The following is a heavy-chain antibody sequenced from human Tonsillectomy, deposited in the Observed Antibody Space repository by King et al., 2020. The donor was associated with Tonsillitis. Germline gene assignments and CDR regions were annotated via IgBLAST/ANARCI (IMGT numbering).Heavy chain of an antibody. J-gene: IGHJ2*01. CDR2: IANDASYE. V-gene: IGHV3-30*18. CDR1: GFTFSNYG. D-gene: IGHD3-16*01. CDR3: AKDGICLSDWYFDL. Sequence: VQLVESGGGVVQPGRSLRLSCAASGFTFSNYGMHWVRQAPGKGLEWVALIANDASYENYADSVKGRFAISRDNSKNRLYLEMNSLRVEDTAVYYCAKDGICLSDWYFDLWGRGTLVTVSS.